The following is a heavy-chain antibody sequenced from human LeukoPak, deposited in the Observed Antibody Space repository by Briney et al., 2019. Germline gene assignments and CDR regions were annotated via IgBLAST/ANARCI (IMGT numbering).Heavy chain of an antibody. J-gene: IGHJ4*02. CDR3: ARDLYYYDSSGYYPFDY. CDR2: ISSSGSTI. D-gene: IGHD3-22*01. V-gene: IGHV3-48*04. CDR1: GFTFSSYS. Sequence: PGGSLRLSCAATGFTFSSYSMNWVRQAPGKGLEWVSYISSSGSTIYYADSVKGRFTISRDNAKNSLYLQMNSLRAEDTAVYYCARDLYYYDSSGYYPFDYWGQGTLVTVSS.